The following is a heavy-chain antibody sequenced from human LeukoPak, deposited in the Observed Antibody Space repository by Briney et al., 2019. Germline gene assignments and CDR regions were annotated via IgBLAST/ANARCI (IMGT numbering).Heavy chain of an antibody. CDR3: ATLGATVGDYFDY. J-gene: IGHJ4*02. Sequence: QPGGSLRLSCAASGFTFSTYAIHWVRQAPGKGLEWVAVISYDGSNKYYADSVKGRFTISRDNSKNTLYVQMNSLRAEDTAVYYCATLGATVGDYFDYWGQGTLVTVSS. D-gene: IGHD1-26*01. CDR2: ISYDGSNK. CDR1: GFTFSTYA. V-gene: IGHV3-30*04.